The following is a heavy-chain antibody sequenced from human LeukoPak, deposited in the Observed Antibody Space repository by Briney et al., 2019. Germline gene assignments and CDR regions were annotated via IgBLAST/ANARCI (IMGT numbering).Heavy chain of an antibody. Sequence: QPGGSLRLSCAASGFTFSSYEMNWVRQAPGKGLEWVSYISSSGRTFYYADSVKGRFTISRDNGKNSLYLQMNSLRVEDTAVYYCARDQSSSWYVAWFDPWGQGTLVTVSS. CDR2: ISSSGRTF. D-gene: IGHD6-13*01. CDR1: GFTFSSYE. V-gene: IGHV3-48*03. J-gene: IGHJ5*02. CDR3: ARDQSSSWYVAWFDP.